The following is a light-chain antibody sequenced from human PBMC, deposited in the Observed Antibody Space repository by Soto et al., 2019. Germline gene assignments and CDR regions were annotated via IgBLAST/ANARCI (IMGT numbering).Light chain of an antibody. CDR3: QQYSTYSWT. Sequence: DIQMTQSPSTLSASVGDRVTITCRASQSISSWLAWYQQKPGKAPKLLIYGASTLESGVPSRFSGSGSATEFTLTISSLHPDDFATYYCQQYSTYSWTFGQGTKVEIK. CDR1: QSISSW. J-gene: IGKJ1*01. CDR2: GAS. V-gene: IGKV1-5*01.